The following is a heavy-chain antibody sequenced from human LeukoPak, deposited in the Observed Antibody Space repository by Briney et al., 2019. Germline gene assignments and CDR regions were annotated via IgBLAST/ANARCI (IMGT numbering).Heavy chain of an antibody. CDR1: GCTFTSYG. Sequence: ASVKVSCKASGCTFTSYGISWVRQAPGQGLEWMGWISAYNGNTNYAQKLQGRVTMTTDTSTSTAYMELRSLRSDDTAVYYCARESYYYDSSGYRRMAAFDIWGQGTMVTVSS. CDR3: ARESYYYDSSGYRRMAAFDI. J-gene: IGHJ3*02. V-gene: IGHV1-18*01. D-gene: IGHD3-22*01. CDR2: ISAYNGNT.